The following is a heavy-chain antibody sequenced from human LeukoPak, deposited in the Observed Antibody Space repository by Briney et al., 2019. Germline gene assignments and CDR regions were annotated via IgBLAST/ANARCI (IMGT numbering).Heavy chain of an antibody. J-gene: IGHJ4*02. V-gene: IGHV1-8*01. CDR3: ARGQMPYYYDRSGYYYESDY. Sequence: ASVKVSCKASGYTFTSYDINWVRQATGQGLEWMGWMNPNSANTGYAQKFQGRVTMTRNTSISTDYMELSSLRSEDTAVYYCARGQMPYYYDRSGYYYESDYWGQGTLVTVSS. CDR1: GYTFTSYD. D-gene: IGHD3-22*01. CDR2: MNPNSANT.